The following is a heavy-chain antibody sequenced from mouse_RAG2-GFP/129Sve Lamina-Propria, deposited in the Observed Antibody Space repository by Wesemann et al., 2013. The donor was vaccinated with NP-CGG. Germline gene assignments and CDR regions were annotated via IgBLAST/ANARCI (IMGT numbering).Heavy chain of an antibody. CDR2: INPNNGGT. CDR1: GYTFTDYY. V-gene: IGHV1-26*01. D-gene: IGHD1-1*01. J-gene: IGHJ1*03. CDR3: GYYGSSYRYFDV. Sequence: EVQLQQSGPELVKPGASVKISCKASGYTFTDYYMNWVKQSHGKSLEWIGDINPNNGGTSYNQKFKGKATLTVDKSSSTAYMELRSLTSEDSAVYYCGYYGSSYRYFDVWGTGTTVTVSS.